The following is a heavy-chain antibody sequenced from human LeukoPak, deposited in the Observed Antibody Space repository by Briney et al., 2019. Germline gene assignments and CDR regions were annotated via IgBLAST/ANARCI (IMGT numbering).Heavy chain of an antibody. CDR2: INHSGST. J-gene: IGHJ4*02. CDR1: GGSFSGYY. Sequence: SETLSLTCAVYGGSFSGYYWSWIRQPPGKGLEWIGEINHSGSTNYNPSLKSRATISVDTSKNQFSLKLSSVTAADTAVYYCARDRGSLEIDYWGQGTLVTVSS. CDR3: ARDRGSLEIDY. V-gene: IGHV4-34*01. D-gene: IGHD3-10*01.